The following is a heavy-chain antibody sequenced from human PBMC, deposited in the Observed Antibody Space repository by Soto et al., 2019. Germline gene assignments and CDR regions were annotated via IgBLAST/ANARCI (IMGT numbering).Heavy chain of an antibody. V-gene: IGHV3-23*01. D-gene: IGHD6-19*01. J-gene: IGHJ4*02. CDR2: ISDSGGST. Sequence: LSCAASGFTFSSCAMTWFRQAPGMGLQWVSAISDSGGSTYYADSVRGRFTISRDNSKNTLYLQLNSLGAEDTAVYYCAKDKPAAGSQWLVPIWGRGTLVTVSS. CDR1: GFTFSSCA. CDR3: AKDKPAAGSQWLVPI.